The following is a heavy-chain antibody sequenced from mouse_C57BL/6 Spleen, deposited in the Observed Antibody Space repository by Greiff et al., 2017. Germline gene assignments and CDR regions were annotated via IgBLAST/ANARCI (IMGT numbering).Heavy chain of an antibody. J-gene: IGHJ2*01. CDR3: ARSEATDFDD. CDR1: GYAFTNYL. CDR2: FNPGSGGT. D-gene: IGHD3-2*02. Sequence: QVQLQQSGAELVRPGTSVKVSCKASGYAFTNYLIEWVKQRPGQGLEWIGVFNPGSGGTNYNEKFKGKATLTADKSSSTAYMQLRSLTSEDSAVHFCARSEATDFDDWGQGTTLTVSS. V-gene: IGHV1-54*01.